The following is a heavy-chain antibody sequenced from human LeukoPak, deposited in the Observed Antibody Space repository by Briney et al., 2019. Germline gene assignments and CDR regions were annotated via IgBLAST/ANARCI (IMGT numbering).Heavy chain of an antibody. CDR1: GGSISSSSYY. V-gene: IGHV4-39*01. CDR3: ARPAVGAASWFDP. J-gene: IGHJ5*02. Sequence: SETLSLTCTVSGGSISSSSYYWGWIRQPPGKGLEWIGNFYYSGSTYSNPSLKSRVTISVDTSKNQFSLKLTSVTAADTAVYYCARPAVGAASWFDPWGQGTLVTVSS. CDR2: FYYSGST. D-gene: IGHD1-26*01.